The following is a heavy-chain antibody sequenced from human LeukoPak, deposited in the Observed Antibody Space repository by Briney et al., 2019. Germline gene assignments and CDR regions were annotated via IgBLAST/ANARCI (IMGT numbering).Heavy chain of an antibody. J-gene: IGHJ4*02. CDR1: GFTFSDYY. CDR3: ARENSGSYYQFDC. D-gene: IGHD1-26*01. Sequence: GGSLRLSCVASGFTFSDYYMSWIRQAPGKGPEWVSYISSSGRTIYDADSVKGRFTISRDNAKNSLYLQMNSLKAEDTAVYYCARENSGSYYQFDCWGQGTLVTVSS. V-gene: IGHV3-11*04. CDR2: ISSSGRTI.